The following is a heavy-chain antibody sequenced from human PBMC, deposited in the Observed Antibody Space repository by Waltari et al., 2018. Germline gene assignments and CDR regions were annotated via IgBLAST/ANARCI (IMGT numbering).Heavy chain of an antibody. V-gene: IGHV3-23*04. CDR3: AKDSDFKSRVYWYFDL. Sequence: EVQLVESGGDLVQSGGSLRVSCAASGFTLSAYGMSWVRQAPGKGLEWVSGIRGSSTSSAGSCKVRFTCSRDDSKSTVYLHMKGLGCEDTAVYYCAKDSDFKSRVYWYFDLWGRGTLVTVSS. D-gene: IGHD2-21*02. CDR1: GFTLSAYG. CDR2: IRGSST. J-gene: IGHJ2*01.